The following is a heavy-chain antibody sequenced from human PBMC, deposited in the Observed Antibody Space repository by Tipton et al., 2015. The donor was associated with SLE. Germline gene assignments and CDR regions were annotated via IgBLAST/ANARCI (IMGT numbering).Heavy chain of an antibody. Sequence: SLRLSCAASGFTFSSYDMHWVRQAPGKGLEWVAVIWYDGSNKYYADSVKGRFTISRDNSKNTLYLQMNSLRAEDTAVYYCARGGFWSGYPNAFDIWGQGTMVTVSS. J-gene: IGHJ3*02. CDR2: IWYDGSNK. CDR1: GFTFSSYD. CDR3: ARGGFWSGYPNAFDI. V-gene: IGHV3-33*01. D-gene: IGHD3-3*01.